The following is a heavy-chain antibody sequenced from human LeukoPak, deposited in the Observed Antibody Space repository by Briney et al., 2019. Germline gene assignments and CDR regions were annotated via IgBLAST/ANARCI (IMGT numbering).Heavy chain of an antibody. V-gene: IGHV4-4*07. CDR3: ARVLTAVAGPYYFDF. Sequence: SETLSLTCTVSGGSLSRHYWSWIRHPAGKGLEWIGRIYSSGNTNYNPSLNSRVTMSVDTSKNQFSLKLTSVTAADTAVYYCARVLTAVAGPYYFDFWGQGTLVTVSS. D-gene: IGHD6-19*01. CDR1: GGSLSRHY. CDR2: IYSSGNT. J-gene: IGHJ4*02.